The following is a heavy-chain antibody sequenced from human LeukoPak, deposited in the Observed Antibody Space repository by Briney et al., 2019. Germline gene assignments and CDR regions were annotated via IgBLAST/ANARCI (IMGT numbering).Heavy chain of an antibody. V-gene: IGHV4-34*01. D-gene: IGHD3-22*01. CDR3: ARTNAPYYDSSGYYHEGFDY. Sequence: SETLSLTCAVYGGSFSGYYWSWIRQPPGKGLEWIGEINHSGSTNYNPSLKSRVTIPVDTSKNQFSLKLSSVTAADTAVYYCARTNAPYYDSSGYYHEGFDYWGQGTLVTVSS. CDR1: GGSFSGYY. CDR2: INHSGST. J-gene: IGHJ4*02.